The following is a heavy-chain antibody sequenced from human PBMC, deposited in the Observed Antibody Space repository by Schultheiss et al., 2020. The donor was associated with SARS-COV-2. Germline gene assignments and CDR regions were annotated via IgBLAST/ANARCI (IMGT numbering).Heavy chain of an antibody. CDR1: GGSVSSGSYY. Sequence: SETLSLTCTVSGGSVSSGSYYWSWIRQPPGKGLEWIGYIYYSGSTNYNPSLKSRVTISVDMSKNQLSLKLSSVTAADTAVYYCARREGGWIDYWGQGTLVTVSS. J-gene: IGHJ4*02. CDR3: ARREGGWIDY. D-gene: IGHD3-3*01. CDR2: IYYSGST. V-gene: IGHV4-61*01.